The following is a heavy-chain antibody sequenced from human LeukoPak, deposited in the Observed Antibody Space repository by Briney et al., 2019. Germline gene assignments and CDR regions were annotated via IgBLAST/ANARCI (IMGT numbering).Heavy chain of an antibody. CDR2: ISLRGLT. CDR3: SRESGPFSPFGF. V-gene: IGHV4-4*02. D-gene: IGHD1-26*01. Sequence: SETPSLTSVVSGGSISGTNWWSWVRQPPGQGLEWIGEISLRGLTNYNPSLRSRLTLSLDKSQNQASLSPTTVTAPNTPVYYCSRESGPFSPFGFWGQGTLVSV. CDR1: GGSISGTNW. J-gene: IGHJ4*02.